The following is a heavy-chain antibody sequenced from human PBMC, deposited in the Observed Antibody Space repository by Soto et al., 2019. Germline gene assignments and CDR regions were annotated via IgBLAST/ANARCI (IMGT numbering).Heavy chain of an antibody. D-gene: IGHD3-3*01. J-gene: IGHJ6*02. CDR1: GFTFSDYY. CDR3: ASDWRTIFGVVTWHYYYYGMDV. Sequence: QVQLVESGGGLVKPGGSLRLSCAASGFTFSDYYMSWIRQAPGKGLEWVSYISSSGSTIYYADSVKGRFTISRDNAKNSLYLQMNSLRAEDTAVYYCASDWRTIFGVVTWHYYYYGMDVWGQGTTVTVSS. CDR2: ISSSGSTI. V-gene: IGHV3-11*01.